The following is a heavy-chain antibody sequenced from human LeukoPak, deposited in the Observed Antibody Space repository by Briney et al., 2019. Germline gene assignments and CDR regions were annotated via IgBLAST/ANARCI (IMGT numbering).Heavy chain of an antibody. D-gene: IGHD3-10*01. CDR1: GGSFSGYY. V-gene: IGHV4-34*01. CDR2: INHSRST. Sequence: SETLSLTCAVYGGSFSGYYWSWIRQPPGKGLEWIGEINHSRSTNYNPSLKSRVTISVDTSKNQFSLKLSSVTAADTAVYYCASPGSGRHAFDIWGQGTMVTVSS. J-gene: IGHJ3*02. CDR3: ASPGSGRHAFDI.